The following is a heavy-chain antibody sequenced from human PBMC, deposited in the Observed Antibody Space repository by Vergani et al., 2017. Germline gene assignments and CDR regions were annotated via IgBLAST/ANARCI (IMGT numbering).Heavy chain of an antibody. CDR1: GFTFDDYA. J-gene: IGHJ4*02. V-gene: IGHV3-9*01. CDR2: ISWNSGSI. CDR3: AKGAKWELMGVFDY. D-gene: IGHD1-26*01. Sequence: EVQLVESGGGLVQPGRSLRLSCAASGFTFDDYAMPWVRHAPGKGLEWVSGISWNSGSIGYADSVKGRFTISRDNAKNSLYLQMNSLRAEDTALYYCAKGAKWELMGVFDYWGQGTLVTVSS.